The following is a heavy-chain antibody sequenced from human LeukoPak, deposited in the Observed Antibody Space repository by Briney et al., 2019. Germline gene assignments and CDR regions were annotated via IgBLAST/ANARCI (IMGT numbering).Heavy chain of an antibody. CDR2: IYYTGST. V-gene: IGHV4-59*01. CDR3: ARLHHDYGSGTYGGAYNYYMDV. Sequence: SETLSLTCSVSSGFISSYYWTWIRQSPGKGLEWIGYIYYTGSTSYNPSLQSRVTISVDTSKNQFSLRLNSVTAADTAVYYCARLHHDYGSGTYGGAYNYYMDVWGKGTTVTVSS. J-gene: IGHJ6*03. D-gene: IGHD3-10*01. CDR1: SGFISSYY.